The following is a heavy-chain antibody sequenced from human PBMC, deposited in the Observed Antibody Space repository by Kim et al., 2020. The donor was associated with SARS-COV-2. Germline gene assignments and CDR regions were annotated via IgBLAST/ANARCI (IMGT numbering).Heavy chain of an antibody. CDR1: GAFVSSGDYY. D-gene: IGHD3-10*01. Sequence: SETLSLTCTVSGAFVSSGDYYWSWIRQPPGKGLEWIGKIYFRGVTYSNPALRNRVTRPLEMSSNNFSLNLRSVSAADRATYFCARLLVRGYYFDSWGQGALVTVSS. V-gene: IGHV4-30-4*01. CDR2: IYFRGVT. CDR3: ARLLVRGYYFDS. J-gene: IGHJ4*02.